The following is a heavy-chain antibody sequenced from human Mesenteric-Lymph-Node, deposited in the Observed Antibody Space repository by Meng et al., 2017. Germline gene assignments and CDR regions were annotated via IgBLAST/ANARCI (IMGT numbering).Heavy chain of an antibody. J-gene: IGHJ4*02. Sequence: QVQLVQHGAEVKKPGASVKVSCKTSGYTFIGYYLHWVRQAPGQGLEWMGWINPNTADTKYAQKFQGRVTMTRDTSISTTYMELRELRSDDTAVYYCARGGQQLVLSYFDYWGQGTLVTVSS. V-gene: IGHV1-2*02. D-gene: IGHD6-13*01. CDR1: GYTFIGYY. CDR3: ARGGQQLVLSYFDY. CDR2: INPNTADT.